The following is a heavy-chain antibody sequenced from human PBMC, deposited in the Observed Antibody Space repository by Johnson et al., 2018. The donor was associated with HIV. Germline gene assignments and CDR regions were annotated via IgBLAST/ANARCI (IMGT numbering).Heavy chain of an antibody. Sequence: QMQLVESGGGLIKPGGSLRLSCAASGFTFSDYYMTWIRQAPGKGLEWVSYISSSGSTMYYADSVKGRFTISRDNAKNSLYLQMNSLRAEDTAVYHCARRGNWNYLKSAFDICGQGTMVTVSS. J-gene: IGHJ3*02. CDR3: ARRGNWNYLKSAFDI. D-gene: IGHD1-7*01. V-gene: IGHV3-11*04. CDR1: GFTFSDYY. CDR2: ISSSGSTM.